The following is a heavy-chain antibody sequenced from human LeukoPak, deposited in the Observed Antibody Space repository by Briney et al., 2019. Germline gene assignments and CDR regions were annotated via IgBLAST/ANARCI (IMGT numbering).Heavy chain of an antibody. V-gene: IGHV4-59*01. Sequence: SETLSLTCNVSGGSISSNYWSWIRQPPGKGLEWIGFIYYSGGPNYNPSLKSRVTTSVDRSKNQFSLRVNSVTAADTAVYYCARGYCSSTGCYSYFDSWGQGTLVTVSS. CDR1: GGSISSNY. CDR3: ARGYCSSTGCYSYFDS. J-gene: IGHJ4*02. CDR2: IYYSGGP. D-gene: IGHD2-2*01.